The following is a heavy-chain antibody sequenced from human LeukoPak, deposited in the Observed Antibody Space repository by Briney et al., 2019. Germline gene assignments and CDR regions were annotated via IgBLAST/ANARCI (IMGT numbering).Heavy chain of an antibody. Sequence: SETLSLTCTVSGGSISSGGYYWSWIRQHPGKGLEWIGYIYYSGSTYYNPSLKGRVTMSVDTSNNQFSLKLSSVTAADTAVYYCARNYYDRSNFDYWGQGTLVTVSS. CDR1: GGSISSGGYY. D-gene: IGHD3-22*01. J-gene: IGHJ4*02. V-gene: IGHV4-31*03. CDR2: IYYSGST. CDR3: ARNYYDRSNFDY.